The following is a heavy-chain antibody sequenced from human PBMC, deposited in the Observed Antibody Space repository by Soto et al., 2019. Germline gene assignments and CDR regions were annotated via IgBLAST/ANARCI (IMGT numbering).Heavy chain of an antibody. CDR2: IVVGSGNT. Sequence: QMKLVQSGPEVKKPGTSVKVSCKASGFTFTRSAVHWVRQARGQRLEWIGWIVVGSGNTKYAQKFQEIITITRDMSTGTAYMELSSLRSEDTAVYYCAEGPVGGGYRLDYWGQGTLVTVSS. CDR1: GFTFTRSA. CDR3: AEGPVGGGYRLDY. D-gene: IGHD5-12*01. J-gene: IGHJ4*02. V-gene: IGHV1-58*01.